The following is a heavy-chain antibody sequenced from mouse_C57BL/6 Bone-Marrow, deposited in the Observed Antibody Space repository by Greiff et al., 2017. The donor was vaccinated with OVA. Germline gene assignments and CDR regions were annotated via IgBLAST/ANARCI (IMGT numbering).Heavy chain of an antibody. D-gene: IGHD2-1*01. Sequence: QVQLKQSGAELARPGASVKMSCKASGYTFTSYTMHWVKQRPGQGLEWIGYINTSSGYTKYNQKFKDKATLTADKSSSTAYMQLSSLTSEDSAVYYCAREDGNWFAYWGQGTLVTVSA. CDR3: AREDGNWFAY. V-gene: IGHV1-4*01. CDR1: GYTFTSYT. CDR2: INTSSGYT. J-gene: IGHJ3*01.